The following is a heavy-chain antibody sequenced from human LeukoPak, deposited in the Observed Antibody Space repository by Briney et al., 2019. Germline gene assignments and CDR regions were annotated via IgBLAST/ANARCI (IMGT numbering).Heavy chain of an antibody. J-gene: IGHJ5*02. V-gene: IGHV4-59*01. Sequence: SETLSLTCTVSGGSISSYYWSWIRQRPGKGLEWIGYIYYSGSTNYNPSLTSRVTISVDTSKNQFSLKLSSVTGAATAVYYCARDLRQEAFDPWGQGTLVTVSS. CDR1: GGSISSYY. CDR3: ARDLRQEAFDP. CDR2: IYYSGST.